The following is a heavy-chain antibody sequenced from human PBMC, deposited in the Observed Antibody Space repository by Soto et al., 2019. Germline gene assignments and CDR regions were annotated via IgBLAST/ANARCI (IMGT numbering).Heavy chain of an antibody. Sequence: QLQLQESGSGLVKPSQTLSLTCAVSGGSISSSGYSWSWIRQPPGKGLEWIGYIYHSGSTYYNPSLKRRVTISVDRSKNQFSLKLSSVTAADTAVYYCASMFLEWLAVDYWGQGTLVTVSS. CDR3: ASMFLEWLAVDY. V-gene: IGHV4-30-2*01. D-gene: IGHD3-3*01. CDR1: GGSISSSGYS. J-gene: IGHJ4*02. CDR2: IYHSGST.